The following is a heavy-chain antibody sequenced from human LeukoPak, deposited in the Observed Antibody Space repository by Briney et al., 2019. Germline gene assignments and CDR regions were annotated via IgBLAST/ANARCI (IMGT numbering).Heavy chain of an antibody. J-gene: IGHJ3*02. V-gene: IGHV1-46*01. D-gene: IGHD6-13*01. CDR3: ARSGASSWRRGAFDI. CDR1: GYTFTSYY. Sequence: ASVKVSCKASGYTFTSYYMHWVRQAPGQGLEWMGIINPSGGSTSYAQKFQGRVTMTTDTSTSTAYMELRSLRSDDTAVYYCARSGASSWRRGAFDIWGQGTMVTVSS. CDR2: INPSGGST.